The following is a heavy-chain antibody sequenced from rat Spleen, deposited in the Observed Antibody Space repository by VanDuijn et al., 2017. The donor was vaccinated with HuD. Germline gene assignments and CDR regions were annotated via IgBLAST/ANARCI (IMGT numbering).Heavy chain of an antibody. Sequence: EVQLVESGGGLMQPGRSIKLSCAASGFIFSNYGMAWVRQAPKKGLEWVAYISFDGGGPYYRDSVKGRFTIPRDNAKSTLYLQMDSPRSEDTATYYCTTMGLYYSGLYVMDAWGQGVMVTVSS. D-gene: IGHD1-1*01. CDR3: TTMGLYYSGLYVMDA. J-gene: IGHJ2*01. V-gene: IGHV5-27*01. CDR2: ISFDGGGP. CDR1: GFIFSNYG.